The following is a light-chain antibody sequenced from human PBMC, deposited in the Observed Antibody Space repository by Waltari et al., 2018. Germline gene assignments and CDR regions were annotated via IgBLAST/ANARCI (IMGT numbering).Light chain of an antibody. CDR1: QSVSRY. Sequence: EIVLTQSPGTLSLSPGERATLSCRASQSVSRYLAWYQQKPGQAPRLLIYDASNRATGIPARFSGSGSGTDFTLTISSLEPEDVAVYYCLQYYNTPRTFGGGTRVEIK. J-gene: IGKJ4*01. CDR3: LQYYNTPRT. CDR2: DAS. V-gene: IGKV3-11*01.